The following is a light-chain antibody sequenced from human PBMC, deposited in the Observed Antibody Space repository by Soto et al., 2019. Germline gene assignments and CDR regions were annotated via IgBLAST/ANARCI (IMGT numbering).Light chain of an antibody. CDR3: QTYDSSLSGV. V-gene: IGLV1-40*01. CDR1: HSNIGAGYN. Sequence: QSVLTQPPSVSGAPGQTITISCTGTHSNIGAGYNVHWCRHLPGTAPRVVIFDNNNRPSGVPDRFSGSKSDTSASLTITGLQAEDEADYYCQTYDSSLSGVFGGGTKVTVL. CDR2: DNN. J-gene: IGLJ2*01.